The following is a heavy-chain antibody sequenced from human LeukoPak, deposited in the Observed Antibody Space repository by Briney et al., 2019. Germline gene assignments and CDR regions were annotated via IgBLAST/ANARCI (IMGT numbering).Heavy chain of an antibody. J-gene: IGHJ4*02. Sequence: GASLKISCKGSGYSFTSYWIGWVHQMPGKGLEWMGFIYPGDSDTRYSPSFQGQVTISADKSISTAYLQWSSLKASDSAMYYCARLGITGTTLYYFDNWGQGTLVTVSS. V-gene: IGHV5-51*07. CDR2: IYPGDSDT. CDR1: GYSFTSYW. D-gene: IGHD1-20*01. CDR3: ARLGITGTTLYYFDN.